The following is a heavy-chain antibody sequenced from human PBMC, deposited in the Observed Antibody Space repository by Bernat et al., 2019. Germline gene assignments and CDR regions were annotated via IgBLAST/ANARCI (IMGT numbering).Heavy chain of an antibody. J-gene: IGHJ3*02. D-gene: IGHD3-22*01. V-gene: IGHV4-4*02. CDR1: GGSISSSTW. CDR3: ARVGTSITMTLDAFDI. Sequence: QVQLQESGPGLVKPSGTLSLTCAVSGGSISSSTWWSWVRQPPGKGLEWIGDISHSGSTNYNPSLKSRVTISVDKSKNQFSLKLSSVTAADTAVYYCARVGTSITMTLDAFDIWGQGTMVTVSS. CDR2: ISHSGST.